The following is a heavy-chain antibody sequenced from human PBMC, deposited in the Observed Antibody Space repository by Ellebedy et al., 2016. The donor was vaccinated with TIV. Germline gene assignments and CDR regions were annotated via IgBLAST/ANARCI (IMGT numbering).Heavy chain of an antibody. D-gene: IGHD5-18*01. CDR3: ARDLGGMYSS. Sequence: GGSLRLXXAASGFTFSEYWMHWVRQAPGKGLVWVSRLNEDGTITNYADSVEGRFTISRDNARNTLSLELNSLRAEDTAIYYCARDLGGMYSSWGQGTLVTVSS. CDR2: LNEDGTIT. V-gene: IGHV3-74*01. J-gene: IGHJ5*02. CDR1: GFTFSEYW.